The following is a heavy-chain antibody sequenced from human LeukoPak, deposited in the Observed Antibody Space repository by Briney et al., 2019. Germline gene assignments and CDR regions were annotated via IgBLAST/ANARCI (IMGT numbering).Heavy chain of an antibody. Sequence: ASVEVSCKASGYTFTGYYMHWVRQAPGQGLEWMGWINPNSGGTNYAQKFQGRVTMTRDTSISTAYMELSRLRSDDTAVYYCARGRARSYYDILAGYFSWFDPWGQGTLVTVSS. CDR1: GYTFTGYY. D-gene: IGHD3-9*01. V-gene: IGHV1-2*02. J-gene: IGHJ5*02. CDR3: ARGRARSYYDILAGYFSWFDP. CDR2: INPNSGGT.